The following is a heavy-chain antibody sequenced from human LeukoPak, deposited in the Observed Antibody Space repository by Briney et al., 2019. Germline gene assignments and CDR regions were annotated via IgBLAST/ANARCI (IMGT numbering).Heavy chain of an antibody. CDR2: IYYSGST. CDR1: GGSISSYY. D-gene: IGHD5-12*01. CDR3: ARASGYAEVEY. Sequence: SETLSLTCTVSGGSISSYYWSWIRQPPGKGLEWIGYIYYSGSTNYNPSLKSRVTISVDTSKNQFSLRLSSVTAADTAVYYCARASGYAEVEYWGQGTLVTVSS. J-gene: IGHJ4*02. V-gene: IGHV4-59*13.